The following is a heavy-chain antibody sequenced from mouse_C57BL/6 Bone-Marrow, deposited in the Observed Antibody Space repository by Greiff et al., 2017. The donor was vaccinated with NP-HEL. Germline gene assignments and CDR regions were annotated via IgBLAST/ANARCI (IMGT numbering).Heavy chain of an antibody. CDR1: GYAFTNYL. V-gene: IGHV1-54*01. CDR2: INPGSGGT. D-gene: IGHD1-1*01. Sequence: VQLQQSGAELVRPGTSVKVSCKASGYAFTNYLIEWVKQRPGQGLEWIGVINPGSGGTNYNEKFKGKATLTADKSSSTAYMQLSSLTSEDSAVYFCFITTVVADYWGQGTTLTVSS. CDR3: FITTVVADY. J-gene: IGHJ2*01.